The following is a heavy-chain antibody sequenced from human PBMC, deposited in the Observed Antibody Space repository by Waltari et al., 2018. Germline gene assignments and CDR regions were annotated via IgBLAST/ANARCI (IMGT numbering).Heavy chain of an antibody. V-gene: IGHV3-21*01. CDR2: ISSSSSYI. D-gene: IGHD2-15*01. CDR3: AIPTVGVDGFDY. Sequence: EVQLVESGGGLVKPGGSLRLSCAASGFPFSSSSMNWVRQAPGKGLEWVSSISSSSSYIYYADSVKGRFTISRDNAKNSLYLQMNSLRAEDTAVYYCAIPTVGVDGFDYWGQGTLVTVSS. CDR1: GFPFSSSS. J-gene: IGHJ4*02.